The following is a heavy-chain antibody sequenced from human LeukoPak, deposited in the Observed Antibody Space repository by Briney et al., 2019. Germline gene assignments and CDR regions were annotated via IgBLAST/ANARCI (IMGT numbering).Heavy chain of an antibody. J-gene: IGHJ5*02. V-gene: IGHV4-38-2*02. D-gene: IGHD6-19*01. CDR3: ARKPGIAVAGTHKNWFDP. CDR2: IYHTGNT. CDR1: GYSISSGYY. Sequence: PSETLSLTCTVSGYSISSGYYWGWIRQPPGKGLEWIGSIYHTGNTYYNPSLKSRVTISVDTSKNQFSLKLSSVTAADTAVYYCARKPGIAVAGTHKNWFDPWGQGTLVTVSS.